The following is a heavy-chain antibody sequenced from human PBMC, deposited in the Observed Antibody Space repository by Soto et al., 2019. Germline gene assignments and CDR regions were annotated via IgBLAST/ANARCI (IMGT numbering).Heavy chain of an antibody. D-gene: IGHD6-13*01. CDR2: MNPNSGNT. CDR3: ARDPESRGYYYYGRDV. CDR1: GYTFTIYD. J-gene: IGHJ6*02. V-gene: IGHV1-8*02. Sequence: ASVKVSCKASGYTFTIYDINWVRQATGQGLEWMGWMNPNSGNTGYAQKLQGRVTMTRNTSMSTAYMELSSLRSDDTAVYYCARDPESRGYYYYGRDVWGQGTTVTVSS.